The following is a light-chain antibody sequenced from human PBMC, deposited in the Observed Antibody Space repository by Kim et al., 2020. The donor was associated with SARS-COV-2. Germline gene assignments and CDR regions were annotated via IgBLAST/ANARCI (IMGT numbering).Light chain of an antibody. CDR2: DAS. V-gene: IGKV3-11*01. Sequence: PGERVSICCRDSQSVRRYLTWFQQKPGQAPRRIIYDASNRAAGIPARFSGSGSGTDFTLTISSLEPEDFAVYYCQQRSNWPPFSFGQGTKLEI. CDR3: QQRSNWPPFS. CDR1: QSVRRY. J-gene: IGKJ2*03.